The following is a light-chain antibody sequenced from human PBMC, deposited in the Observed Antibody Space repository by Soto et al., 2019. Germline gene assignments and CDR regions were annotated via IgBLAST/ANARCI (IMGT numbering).Light chain of an antibody. J-gene: IGLJ2*01. V-gene: IGLV2-14*01. CDR2: EVS. CDR1: SSDVGGYNY. CDR3: SSYTSSSTPVV. Sequence: QSVLTQPASVSGSPGQSITISCTGTSSDVGGYNYVSWYQQHPGKAPKLMIYEVSNRPSGVSNRFSGSKSGNTASLTISGLQAEDDADYYCSSYTSSSTPVVFGGGTKVTVL.